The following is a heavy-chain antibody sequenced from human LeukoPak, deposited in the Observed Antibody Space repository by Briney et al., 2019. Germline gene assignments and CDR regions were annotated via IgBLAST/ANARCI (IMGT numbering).Heavy chain of an antibody. CDR1: GYSISSGYY. V-gene: IGHV4-38-2*02. Sequence: SETLSLTRTVSGYSISSGYYWGWIRQPPGKGLEWIGSIYHSGSTYYNPSLKSRVTISVDTSKNQFSLKLSSVTAADTAVYYCASLPRPYYYYYTDVWGKGTTVTISS. CDR3: ASLPRPYYYYYTDV. CDR2: IYHSGST. J-gene: IGHJ6*03.